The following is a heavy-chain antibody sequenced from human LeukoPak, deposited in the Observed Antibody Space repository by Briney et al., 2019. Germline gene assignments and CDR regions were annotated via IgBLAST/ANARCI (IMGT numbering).Heavy chain of an antibody. CDR2: ISGSGGST. CDR3: AKDRWGEMATIDY. CDR1: GFTFSSYA. D-gene: IGHD5-24*01. J-gene: IGHJ4*02. Sequence: GGSLRLSCAASGFTFSSYAMSWVRQAPGKGLEWVSAISGSGGSTYYADSVKGRFTISRDNSKNTLYLQMNSLRTEDTAVYYCAKDRWGEMATIDYWGQGTLVTVSS. V-gene: IGHV3-23*01.